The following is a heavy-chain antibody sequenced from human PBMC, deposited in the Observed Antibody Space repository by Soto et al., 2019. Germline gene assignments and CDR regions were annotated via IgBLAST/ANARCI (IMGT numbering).Heavy chain of an antibody. CDR3: AKDNVAGIGETINAFDI. CDR2: ISGSGGST. J-gene: IGHJ3*02. Sequence: GGSLRLSCAASGFTFSSYAMSWVRQAPGKGLEWVSAISGSGGSTYYADSVKGRFTISRDNSKNTLYLQMNSLRAEDTAVYYCAKDNVAGIGETINAFDIWGQGTMVTVSS. D-gene: IGHD6-19*01. CDR1: GFTFSSYA. V-gene: IGHV3-23*01.